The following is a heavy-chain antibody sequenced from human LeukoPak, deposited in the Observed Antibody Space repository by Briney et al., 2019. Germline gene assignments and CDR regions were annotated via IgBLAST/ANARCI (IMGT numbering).Heavy chain of an antibody. V-gene: IGHV1-69*06. D-gene: IGHD6-13*01. CDR2: IIPIFGTA. J-gene: IGHJ5*02. CDR1: GGTFSSYA. CDR3: ARGRQQLVRGNWFDP. Sequence: SVKVSCKASGGTFSSYAISWVRQAPGQGLEWMGGIIPIFGTANYAQKFQGRVTITADKSTSTAYMELSSLRSEDTAVYYCARGRQQLVRGNWFDPWGQGTLVTVSS.